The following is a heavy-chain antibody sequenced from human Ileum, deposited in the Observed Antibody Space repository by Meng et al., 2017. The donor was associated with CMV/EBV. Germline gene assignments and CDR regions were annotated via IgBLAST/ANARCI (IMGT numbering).Heavy chain of an antibody. V-gene: IGHV4-4*02. CDR2: VYRGGNA. Sequence: AVSGGSISRANWWTWVRQTPGKGLEWIGEVYRGGNAMYNPSLQSRLTISVDDSTNQVSLRLRSVTAADTAMYYCTTGSAYSPPGQFHQWGQGTLVTVS. CDR3: TTGSAYSPPGQFHQ. D-gene: IGHD3-22*01. J-gene: IGHJ4*02. CDR1: GGSISRANW.